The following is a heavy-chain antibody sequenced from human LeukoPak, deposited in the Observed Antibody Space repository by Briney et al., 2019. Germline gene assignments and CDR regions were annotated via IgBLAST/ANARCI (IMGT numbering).Heavy chain of an antibody. Sequence: SETLSLTCTVSGGSISSYYWSWIRQPPGKGLEWIGYIYYSGSTNYNPSLKSRVTISVDTSKNHFSLKLTSVTAADTAVYYCARGVNLYSSTYYYFDYWGQGSLVTVSS. CDR3: ARGVNLYSSTYYYFDY. J-gene: IGHJ4*02. CDR2: IYYSGST. CDR1: GGSISSYY. D-gene: IGHD6-13*01. V-gene: IGHV4-59*01.